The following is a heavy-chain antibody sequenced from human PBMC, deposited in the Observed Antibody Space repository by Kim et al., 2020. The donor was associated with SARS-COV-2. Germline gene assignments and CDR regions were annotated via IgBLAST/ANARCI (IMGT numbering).Heavy chain of an antibody. CDR1: GGSFSGYY. CDR2: VSHSGST. Sequence: SETLSLTCAVYGGSFSGYYWSWIRQPPGKGLEWIGEVSHSGSTNYNPSLKSRFTISVDTPKKQLSLKLSSVTAADTAVYYCARGGVDSATGGDFDSWGQG. V-gene: IGHV4-34*01. D-gene: IGHD2-8*02. J-gene: IGHJ4*02. CDR3: ARGGVDSATGGDFDS.